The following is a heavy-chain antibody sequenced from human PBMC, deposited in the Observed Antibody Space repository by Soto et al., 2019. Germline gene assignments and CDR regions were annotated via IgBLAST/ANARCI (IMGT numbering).Heavy chain of an antibody. J-gene: IGHJ5*02. CDR2: ISSSGTWI. V-gene: IGHV3-21*01. CDR1: GFTFSSYS. CDR3: AKSLAARLDWFDP. Sequence: GGSLRLSCAASGFTFSSYSMNWIRQAPGKGLQWVSSISSSGTWIYYTDSVKGRFTISRDNAKNSLYLQMNSLTAEDTAVYYWAKSLAARLDWFDPWGQGTQVTVSS. D-gene: IGHD6-6*01.